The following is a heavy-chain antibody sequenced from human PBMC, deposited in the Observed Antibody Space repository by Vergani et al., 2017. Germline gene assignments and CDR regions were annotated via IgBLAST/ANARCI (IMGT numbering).Heavy chain of an antibody. CDR1: GFLLSDYY. D-gene: IGHD2-2*01. CDR3: ATAGCSNSTCHDPIEFFQH. Sequence: QVQLVESGGGLVKPGGSLRLSCAASGFLLSDYYMSWIRQAPGKGLEWVSYISTTGSTIYYTDSVKGRFTISRDNAKNSLYLQMNSLRAEDTAVYYCATAGCSNSTCHDPIEFFQHWGQGTLVTVSS. V-gene: IGHV3-11*01. J-gene: IGHJ1*01. CDR2: ISTTGSTI.